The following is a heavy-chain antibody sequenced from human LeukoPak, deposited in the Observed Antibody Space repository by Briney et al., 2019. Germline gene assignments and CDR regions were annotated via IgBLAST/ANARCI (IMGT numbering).Heavy chain of an antibody. J-gene: IGHJ4*02. CDR2: ISSSSSYI. Sequence: PGGSLRLSCAASGFTFSAYSMNWVRQAPGKGLEWVSSISSSSSYIYYADSVKGRFTISRDNPKNTLYLQMNSLRAEDTAVYYCAKRSAESSGYFDYWGQGTPVTVSS. D-gene: IGHD6-19*01. CDR3: AKRSAESSGYFDY. V-gene: IGHV3-21*04. CDR1: GFTFSAYS.